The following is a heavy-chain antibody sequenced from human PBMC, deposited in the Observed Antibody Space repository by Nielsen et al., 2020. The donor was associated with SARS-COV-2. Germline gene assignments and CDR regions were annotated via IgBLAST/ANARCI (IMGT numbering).Heavy chain of an antibody. CDR3: ARDQDGGAATSNWYFDL. Sequence: GESLKISCAASGFIVSSKYMNWVRQAPGKGLEWVASITMSGAYMYYADSVRGRFTVSRDNAENSLYLQMNSLRDEDTAVYYCARDQDGGAATSNWYFDLWGRGTLVTVSS. J-gene: IGHJ2*01. CDR2: ITMSGAYM. V-gene: IGHV3-21*01. D-gene: IGHD6-25*01. CDR1: GFIVSSKY.